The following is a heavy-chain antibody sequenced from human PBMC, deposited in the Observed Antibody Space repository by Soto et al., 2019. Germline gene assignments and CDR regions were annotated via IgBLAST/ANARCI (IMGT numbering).Heavy chain of an antibody. D-gene: IGHD3-10*01. Sequence: EVRLVESGGGLVQAGGSLRLSCAASGFGFSNYWMTWFRQAPGRGLEWVANIKQDGSEKYYVVSVKGRFVISRGNAKNSAFLTKARLRAEDPAVYYCTTSYGSGEFPARWGQGNLLRVSS. V-gene: IGHV3-7*02. J-gene: IGHJ4*02. CDR1: GFGFSNYW. CDR2: IKQDGSEK. CDR3: TTSYGSGEFPAR.